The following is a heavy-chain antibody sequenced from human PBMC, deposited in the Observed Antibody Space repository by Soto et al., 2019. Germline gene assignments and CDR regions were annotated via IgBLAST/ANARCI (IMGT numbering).Heavy chain of an antibody. CDR2: ISWNSGSI. CDR3: AKAREPYEGDYVGSGLDY. D-gene: IGHD4-17*01. J-gene: IGHJ4*02. CDR1: GFTFDDYA. Sequence: GGSLRLSCAASGFTFDDYAMHWVRQAPGKGLEWVSGISWNSGSIGYADSVKGRFTISRDNAKNSLYLQMNSLRAEDTALYYCAKAREPYEGDYVGSGLDYWGQGTLVTVSS. V-gene: IGHV3-9*01.